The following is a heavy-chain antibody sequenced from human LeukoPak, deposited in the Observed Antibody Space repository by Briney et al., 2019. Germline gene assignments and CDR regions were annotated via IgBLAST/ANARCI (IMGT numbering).Heavy chain of an antibody. CDR2: INAGTGYP. D-gene: IGHD6-19*01. CDR3: ARVPRWLVLDAFDI. CDR1: GYTLTTYA. Sequence: ASVKVSCKASGYTLTTYAMHWVRQAPGQSFEWLGMINAGTGYPQSSQKFQGRVTITRDTSASTAYMELSSLRSEDTAVYYCARVPRWLVLDAFDIWGQGTMVTVSS. J-gene: IGHJ3*02. V-gene: IGHV1-3*01.